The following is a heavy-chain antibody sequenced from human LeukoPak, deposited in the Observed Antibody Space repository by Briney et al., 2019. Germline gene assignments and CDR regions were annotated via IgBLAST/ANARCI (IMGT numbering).Heavy chain of an antibody. Sequence: GRSLRLSCAASGFTFSSYGMHWVRQAPGKGLEWVAVISYDGSNKHYADSVKGRFTISRDNSKNTLYLQMDSLRAEDTAVYYCAKDEGEGSSAFDPWGQGTLVTVSS. CDR1: GFTFSSYG. V-gene: IGHV3-30*18. CDR3: AKDEGEGSSAFDP. D-gene: IGHD6-6*01. CDR2: ISYDGSNK. J-gene: IGHJ5*02.